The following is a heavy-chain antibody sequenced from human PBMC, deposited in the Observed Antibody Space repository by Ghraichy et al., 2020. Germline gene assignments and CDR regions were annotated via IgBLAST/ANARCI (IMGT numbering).Heavy chain of an antibody. CDR1: GFTFSNYA. V-gene: IGHV3-23*01. Sequence: GGSLRLSCAASGFTFSNYAMTWVRQAPGKGLEWVSAISGSGGSTYYADSVKGRFTISRDNSENILYLQMNSLRAEDTAIYYCAKALYFWSAIFDYWGQGTLVTVSS. CDR2: ISGSGGST. D-gene: IGHD3-3*01. CDR3: AKALYFWSAIFDY. J-gene: IGHJ4*02.